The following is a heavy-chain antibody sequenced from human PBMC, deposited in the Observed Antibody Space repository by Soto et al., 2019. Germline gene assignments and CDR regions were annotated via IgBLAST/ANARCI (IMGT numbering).Heavy chain of an antibody. Sequence: PSETLSLTCTVSGGSISSSSYYWGWIRQPPGKGLEWIGSIYYSGSTYYNPSLKSRVTISVDTSKNQFSLKLSSVTAADTAVYYCASGGRYSSYYYYGMDVWGQGTTVTV. CDR2: IYYSGST. CDR3: ASGGRYSSYYYYGMDV. D-gene: IGHD6-13*01. V-gene: IGHV4-39*01. J-gene: IGHJ6*02. CDR1: GGSISSSSYY.